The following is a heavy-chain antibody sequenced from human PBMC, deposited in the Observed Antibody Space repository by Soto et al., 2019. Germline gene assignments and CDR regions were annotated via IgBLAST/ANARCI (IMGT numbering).Heavy chain of an antibody. D-gene: IGHD4-17*01. CDR3: AKDDYGKNDGDSLEM. V-gene: IGHV1-18*01. Sequence: QVQLVQSGAEVKKSGASVKVSCKASGYTFTSFGITWVRQAPGQGLEWMGWISVYNGKTSYAQKLQGRVTVTRDTSTNTAYMELRSLRSDDTAIYYCAKDDYGKNDGDSLEMWGQGTVVTVSS. CDR2: ISVYNGKT. CDR1: GYTFTSFG. J-gene: IGHJ3*02.